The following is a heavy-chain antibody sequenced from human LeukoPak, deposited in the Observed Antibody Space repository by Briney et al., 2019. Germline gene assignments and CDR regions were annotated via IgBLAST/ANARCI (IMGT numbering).Heavy chain of an antibody. CDR3: ARGESFAFDV. CDR1: GGSISSYY. V-gene: IGHV4-59*01. Sequence: KPSETLSLTCTVSGGSISSYYWSWIRQPPGKGLEWIGYIYYSGSTNYNPSLKSRVTISVDTSKNQFSLKPSSVTAADTAVYYCARGESFAFDVWGQGTMVTVSS. J-gene: IGHJ3*01. CDR2: IYYSGST.